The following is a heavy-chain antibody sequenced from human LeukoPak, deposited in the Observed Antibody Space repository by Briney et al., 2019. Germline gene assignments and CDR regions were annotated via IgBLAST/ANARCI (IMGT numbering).Heavy chain of an antibody. J-gene: IGHJ4*02. CDR1: GFTFSNAW. D-gene: IGHD3-22*01. CDR2: VKSKTDGGTT. V-gene: IGHV3-15*01. CDR3: VGAVADSTGHHYFDY. Sequence: GGSLRLSCVASGFTFSNAWMSWVRQAPGKGLEWVGRVKSKTDGGTTDYAAPVKGRFTISRDDSKNTLYLQMNSLKTEDTAVYYCVGAVADSTGHHYFDYWGQGTLVTVSS.